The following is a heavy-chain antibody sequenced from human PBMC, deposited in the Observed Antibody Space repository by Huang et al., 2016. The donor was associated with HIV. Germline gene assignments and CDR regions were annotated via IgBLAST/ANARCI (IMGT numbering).Heavy chain of an antibody. CDR2: INPSGDT. CDR3: ARKVHFLGSGVIFT. Sequence: QVHLQQWGTGLLKPSETLSLTCAVYGGSFSAYYWTWIRQPPGQGLEWIGEINPSGDTNYNPSLRRRGTISVDTSKKQFSLKMTSVTAADTALYYCARKVHFLGSGVIFTWGQGTLVTVSS. J-gene: IGHJ4*02. CDR1: GGSFSAYY. D-gene: IGHD3-10*01. V-gene: IGHV4-34*02.